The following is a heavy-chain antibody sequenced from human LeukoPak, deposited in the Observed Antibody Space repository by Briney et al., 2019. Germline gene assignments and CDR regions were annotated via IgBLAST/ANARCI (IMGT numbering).Heavy chain of an antibody. CDR2: IYSDNT. CDR1: GFTVSSNS. D-gene: IGHD3-22*01. Sequence: GGSLRLSCTVSGFTVSSNSMSWVRQAPGKGLEWVSFIYSDNTHYSDSVKGRFTISRDNSQNTLFLQMNILRVEDTAVYFCAKSYGSNGYFQLPIDFWGQGTLVTVSS. V-gene: IGHV3-53*01. J-gene: IGHJ4*02. CDR3: AKSYGSNGYFQLPIDF.